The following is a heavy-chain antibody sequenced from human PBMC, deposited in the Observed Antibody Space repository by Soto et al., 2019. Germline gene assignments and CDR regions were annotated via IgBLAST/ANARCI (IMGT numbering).Heavy chain of an antibody. CDR3: ASVYCSGGSCYTGYYGMDV. J-gene: IGHJ6*02. CDR2: INPSGGST. Sequence: GASVKVSCKASGYTFTSYYMHWVRQAPGQGLEWMGIINPSGGSTSYAQKFQGRVTITADESTSTAYMELSSLRSEDTAVYYCASVYCSGGSCYTGYYGMDVWGQGTTVTVSS. D-gene: IGHD2-15*01. CDR1: GYTFTSYY. V-gene: IGHV1-46*01.